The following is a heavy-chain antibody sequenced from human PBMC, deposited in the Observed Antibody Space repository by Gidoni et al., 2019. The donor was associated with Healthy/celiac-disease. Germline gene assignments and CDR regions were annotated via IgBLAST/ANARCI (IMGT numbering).Heavy chain of an antibody. CDR3: AKTIRYCSGGSCYGDYYYYGMDV. V-gene: IGHV3-23*01. Sequence: EVQLLESGGGLVQPGGSLRLSCAASGFTFSSYAMSWVRQAPGKGREWVSAISGSGGSTYYADSVKGRFTISRDNSKNTLYLQMNSLRAEDTAVYYCAKTIRYCSGGSCYGDYYYYGMDVWGQGTTVTVSS. CDR2: ISGSGGST. D-gene: IGHD2-15*01. J-gene: IGHJ6*02. CDR1: GFTFSSYA.